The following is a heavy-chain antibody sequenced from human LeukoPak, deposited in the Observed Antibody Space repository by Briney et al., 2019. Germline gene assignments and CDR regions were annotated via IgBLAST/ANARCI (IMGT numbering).Heavy chain of an antibody. J-gene: IGHJ4*02. D-gene: IGHD5-24*01. CDR2: IYTSGST. CDR1: GGSISSYY. Sequence: PSETLSLTCTVSGGSISSYYWSWIRQPPGKGLEWIGYIYTSGSTNYNPSLKSRVTISVDTSKNQFSLKLSSVTAADTAVYYCARNKDGYNFDYWGQGTLVTVSS. V-gene: IGHV4-4*09. CDR3: ARNKDGYNFDY.